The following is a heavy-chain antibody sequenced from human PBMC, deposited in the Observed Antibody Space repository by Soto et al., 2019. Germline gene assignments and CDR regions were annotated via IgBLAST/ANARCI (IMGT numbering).Heavy chain of an antibody. J-gene: IGHJ4*02. CDR1: GGSISSSNW. CDR2: IYHSGST. Sequence: QVQLQESGPGLVKPSGTLSLTCAVSGGSISSSNWWSWVRQPPGKGLEWIGEIYHSGSTNYHPSLKIRVTISVDKSKNQFSLKLSSVTAADTAVYYCATRPRDYYDILTIDYWGQGTLVTVSS. D-gene: IGHD3-9*01. CDR3: ATRPRDYYDILTIDY. V-gene: IGHV4-4*02.